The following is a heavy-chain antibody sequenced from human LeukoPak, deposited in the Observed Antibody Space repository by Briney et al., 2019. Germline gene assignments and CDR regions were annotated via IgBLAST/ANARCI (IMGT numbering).Heavy chain of an antibody. D-gene: IGHD6-19*01. J-gene: IGHJ4*02. CDR3: ARSIAVAGDAYFDY. Sequence: SVKVSCKASGGTFSSYAISWVRQAPGQGLEWMGGIILIFGTANYAQKFQGRVTITADKSTSTAYMELSSLRSEDTAVYYCARSIAVAGDAYFDYWGQGTLVTVSS. V-gene: IGHV1-69*06. CDR1: GGTFSSYA. CDR2: IILIFGTA.